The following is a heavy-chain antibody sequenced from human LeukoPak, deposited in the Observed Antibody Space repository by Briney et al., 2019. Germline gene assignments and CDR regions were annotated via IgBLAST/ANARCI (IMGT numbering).Heavy chain of an antibody. CDR2: ISGSGGST. V-gene: IGHV3-23*01. J-gene: IGHJ4*02. CDR3: ATSPPRNLYYFDY. Sequence: GGSLRLSCAASGFTVSGNYMNWVRQAPGKGLEWVSAISGSGGSTYYADSVKGRFTISRDNSKNTLYLQMNSLRAEDTAVYYCATSPPRNLYYFDYWGQGTLVTVSS. CDR1: GFTVSGNY.